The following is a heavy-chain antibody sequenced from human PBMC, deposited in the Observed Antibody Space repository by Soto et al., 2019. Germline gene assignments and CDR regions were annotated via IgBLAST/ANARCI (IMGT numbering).Heavy chain of an antibody. CDR2: IYYSGDS. CDR3: AGLASSTWLYYYTVDV. D-gene: IGHD6-13*01. Sequence: TSETLSLTCNVSGASIYTYYWSWIRQHPGKGLEWIGYIYYSGDSYYNPSLKSRVTMSVDTSKSQFSLKLSSVTAADTAVYYCAGLASSTWLYYYTVDVWGQGTTVTVSS. CDR1: GASIYTYY. J-gene: IGHJ6*02. V-gene: IGHV4-59*06.